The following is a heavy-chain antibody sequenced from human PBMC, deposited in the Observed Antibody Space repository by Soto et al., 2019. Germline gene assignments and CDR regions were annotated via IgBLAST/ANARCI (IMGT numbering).Heavy chain of an antibody. D-gene: IGHD5-12*01. Sequence: ASVKVSCKASGGPFSTYTISWVRQAPGQGLEWMGGIIPIYGTRNYAQKFQGRVTITADKSTSIASMEVRSLTSEDTAVYYCATGAIVAPYHYYRMDVWDQGTTVTVSS. CDR1: GGPFSTYT. J-gene: IGHJ6*02. CDR3: ATGAIVAPYHYYRMDV. CDR2: IIPIYGTR. V-gene: IGHV1-69*06.